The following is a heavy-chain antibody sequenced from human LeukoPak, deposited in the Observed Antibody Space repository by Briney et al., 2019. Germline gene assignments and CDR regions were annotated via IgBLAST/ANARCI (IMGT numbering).Heavy chain of an antibody. CDR2: INTNTGNP. V-gene: IGHV7-4-1*02. J-gene: IGHJ5*02. CDR3: ARDVPRIAVAGHDNWFDP. CDR1: GYTFTSYA. Sequence: ASVKVSCKASGYTFTSYAMNWVRQAPGQGLEWMGWINTNTGNPTYAQGFTGRFVFSLDTSVGTAYLQISSLKAEDTAVYYCARDVPRIAVAGHDNWFDPWGQGTLVTVSS. D-gene: IGHD6-19*01.